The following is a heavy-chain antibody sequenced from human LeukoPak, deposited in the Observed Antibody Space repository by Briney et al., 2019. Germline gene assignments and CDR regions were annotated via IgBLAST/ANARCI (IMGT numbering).Heavy chain of an antibody. Sequence: GRSLRLSCAASGFTFGNYGMHWVCQVPGEGLEWVAAIWFDGIRKYYADSVKGRLTISRDNSKNPLYLQMNSLRAEDTAVYYCARDLEDSSPFGAFDMWGQGTMVTVSS. CDR2: IWFDGIRK. D-gene: IGHD3-22*01. CDR1: GFTFGNYG. CDR3: ARDLEDSSPFGAFDM. V-gene: IGHV3-33*01. J-gene: IGHJ3*02.